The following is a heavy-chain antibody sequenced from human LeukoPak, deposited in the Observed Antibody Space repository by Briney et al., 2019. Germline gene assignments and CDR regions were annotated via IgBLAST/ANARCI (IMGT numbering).Heavy chain of an antibody. CDR3: ARDSQQLAHYDY. CDR1: GFTFSSYG. Sequence: GGSLRLSCAASGFTFSSYGMHWVRQAPGKGLEWVAVIWYDGSNKYYADSVKGRFTISRDNSKNTLYLQMNSLRAEDTAVYYCARDSQQLAHYDYWGQGTLVTDSS. D-gene: IGHD6-13*01. V-gene: IGHV3-33*01. CDR2: IWYDGSNK. J-gene: IGHJ4*02.